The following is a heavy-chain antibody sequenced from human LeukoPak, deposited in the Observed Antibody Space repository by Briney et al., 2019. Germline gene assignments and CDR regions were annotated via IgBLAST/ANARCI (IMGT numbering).Heavy chain of an antibody. CDR1: GGSISSYY. D-gene: IGHD3-22*01. Sequence: SETLSLTCTVSGGSISSYYWSWIRQPPGKGLEWIGYIYYSGSTNYNPSLKSRVIISVDTSKNQFSLKLSSVTAADTAVYYCALLSSGYYSDYTPDYWGQGTLVTVSS. CDR3: ALLSSGYYSDYTPDY. CDR2: IYYSGST. J-gene: IGHJ4*02. V-gene: IGHV4-59*01.